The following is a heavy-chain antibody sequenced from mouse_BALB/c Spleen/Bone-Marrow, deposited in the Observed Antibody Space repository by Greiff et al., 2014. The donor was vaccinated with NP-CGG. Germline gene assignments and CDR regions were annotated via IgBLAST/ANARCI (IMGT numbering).Heavy chain of an antibody. D-gene: IGHD2-4*01. J-gene: IGHJ4*01. CDR3: ARAITDAMDY. V-gene: IGHV1-54*01. CDR1: GYAFTNYL. CDR2: INSGSGGT. Sequence: VQLQVSGAELVRPGTSVKVSCKGSGYAFTNYLIEWVKQRPGQGLEWIGVINSGSGGTKYNEKFKGKATLTADKSSSTAYMQLSSLTSDDSAVYFCARAITDAMDYWGQGTSVTVSS.